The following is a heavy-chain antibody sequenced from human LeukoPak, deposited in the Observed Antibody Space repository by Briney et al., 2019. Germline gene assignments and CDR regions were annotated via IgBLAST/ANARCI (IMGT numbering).Heavy chain of an antibody. CDR3: AREDSEYCSSTSCPNYYYYGMDV. CDR1: GFTFCSYW. CDR2: INSDGSST. J-gene: IGHJ6*02. D-gene: IGHD2-2*01. Sequence: GGSLRLSCAASGFTFCSYWMHWVRQAPGKGLVWVSRINSDGSSTSYADSVKGRFTISRDNAKNTLYLQMNSLRAEDTAVYYCAREDSEYCSSTSCPNYYYYGMDVWGQGTTVTVSS. V-gene: IGHV3-74*01.